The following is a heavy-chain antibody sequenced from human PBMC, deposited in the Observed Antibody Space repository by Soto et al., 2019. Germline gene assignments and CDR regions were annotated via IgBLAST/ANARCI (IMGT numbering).Heavy chain of an antibody. Sequence: QVQLVQSGAEVKKPGASVKVSCKASGYTVSNYHMHWVRQAPGQGLEWMGIINPSGETTTYAQKFQGRVTMTRDTSTSTVYMELSSLRSEDTAVYYCARNGGPGLPYYYGLDVWGQGTTVTVSS. CDR2: INPSGETT. CDR1: GYTVSNYH. J-gene: IGHJ6*02. D-gene: IGHD2-15*01. V-gene: IGHV1-46*01. CDR3: ARNGGPGLPYYYGLDV.